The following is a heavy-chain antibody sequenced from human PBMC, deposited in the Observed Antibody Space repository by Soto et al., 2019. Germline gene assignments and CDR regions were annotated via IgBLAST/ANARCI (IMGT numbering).Heavy chain of an antibody. Sequence: DSVKVSCKASGYTFTGYYMHWVRQAPGQGLEWMGWINPNSGGTNYAQKFQGRVTMTRDTSISTAYMEPSRLRSDDTAVYYCARKRGRGVTYYYYCMHVCGQGTMLTGSS. CDR3: ARKRGRGVTYYYYCMHV. D-gene: IGHD3-10*01. V-gene: IGHV1-2*02. CDR1: GYTFTGYY. CDR2: INPNSGGT. J-gene: IGHJ6*02.